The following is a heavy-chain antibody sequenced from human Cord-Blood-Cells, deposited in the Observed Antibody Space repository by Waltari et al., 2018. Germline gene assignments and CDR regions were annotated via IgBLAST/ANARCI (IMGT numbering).Heavy chain of an antibody. V-gene: IGHV3-30*04. CDR2: ISYDGSK. CDR1: GLTFSSYA. Sequence: QVQLVESGGGVVQPGRSLRLSGAASGLTFSSYALHWVRQAPGKGLEWVAVISYDGSKYYADSVKGRFTISRDNSKNTLYLQMNSLRAEDTAVYYCARRLGYWGQGTLVTVSS. D-gene: IGHD2-21*01. CDR3: ARRLGY. J-gene: IGHJ4*02.